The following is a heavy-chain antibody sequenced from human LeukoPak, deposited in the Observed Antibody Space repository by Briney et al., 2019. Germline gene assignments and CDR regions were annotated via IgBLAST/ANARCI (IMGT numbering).Heavy chain of an antibody. J-gene: IGHJ3*02. D-gene: IGHD1-26*01. Sequence: SQTLSLTCAISGDSVSSNSAAWNWFRQSPSRGFEWLGRTYYRSTWNNDYAVSVKSRITINSDTSENQFSLQLNSVTPEDTAVYYCARGKGRSNNVSYAFDIWGQGTMVTVSS. CDR1: GDSVSSNSAA. V-gene: IGHV6-1*01. CDR2: TYYRSTWNN. CDR3: ARGKGRSNNVSYAFDI.